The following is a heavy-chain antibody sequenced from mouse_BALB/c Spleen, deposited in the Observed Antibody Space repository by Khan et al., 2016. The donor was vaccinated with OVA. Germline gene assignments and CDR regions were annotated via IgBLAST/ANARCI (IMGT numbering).Heavy chain of an antibody. Sequence: EVQLVESGPGLVKPSQSLSLTCTVTGYSITSDYAWNWIRQFPGNKLEWMGYISYSGSTSYNPSLKSRISITRDTSKNQFFLQLNSVTTEDTATYYCARGGDGYYGGMDYWGQGTSVTVSS. D-gene: IGHD2-3*01. J-gene: IGHJ4*01. CDR3: ARGGDGYYGGMDY. CDR1: GYSITSDYA. CDR2: ISYSGST. V-gene: IGHV3-2*02.